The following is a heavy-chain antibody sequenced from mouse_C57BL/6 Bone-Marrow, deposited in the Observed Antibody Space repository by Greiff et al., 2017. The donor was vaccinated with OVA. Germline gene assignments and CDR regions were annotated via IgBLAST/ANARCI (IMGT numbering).Heavy chain of an antibody. D-gene: IGHD1-1*01. J-gene: IGHJ1*03. CDR3: ARDFYYYGMNWYFDV. Sequence: VQLQQSGAELVTSGASVNICFNSSGYTFTSYWITWVKQRPGQGLEWIGDIYPGSGSTNYNEKFKSKATLTVDTSSSTAYMQLSSLTSEDSAVYYCARDFYYYGMNWYFDVWGTGTTVTVSS. CDR2: IYPGSGST. CDR1: GYTFTSYW. V-gene: IGHV1-55*01.